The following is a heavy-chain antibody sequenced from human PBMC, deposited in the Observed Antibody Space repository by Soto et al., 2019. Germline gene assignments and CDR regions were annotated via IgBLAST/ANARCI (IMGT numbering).Heavy chain of an antibody. D-gene: IGHD3-22*01. Sequence: GASVKVSCKASGYTFTSYGISWVRQAPGQGLEWMGWISAYNGNTNYAQKLQGRVTMTTDTSTSTAYMELRSLRSDDTAVYYCAMGDHSSGYGPLDYWGQGTLVTVSS. CDR2: ISAYNGNT. V-gene: IGHV1-18*01. CDR3: AMGDHSSGYGPLDY. CDR1: GYTFTSYG. J-gene: IGHJ4*02.